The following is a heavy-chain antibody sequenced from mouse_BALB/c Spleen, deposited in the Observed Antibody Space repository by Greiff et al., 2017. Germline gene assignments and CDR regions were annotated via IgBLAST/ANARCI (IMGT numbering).Heavy chain of an antibody. CDR3: ARDSYRYDEGFAY. Sequence: EVQVVESGPGLVKPSQSLSLTCSVTGYSITSGYYWNWIRQFPGNKLEWMGYISYDGSNNYNPSLKNRISITRDTSKNQFFLKLNSVTTEDTATYYCARDSYRYDEGFAYWGQGTLVTVSA. D-gene: IGHD2-14*01. V-gene: IGHV3-6*02. CDR2: ISYDGSN. J-gene: IGHJ3*01. CDR1: GYSITSGYY.